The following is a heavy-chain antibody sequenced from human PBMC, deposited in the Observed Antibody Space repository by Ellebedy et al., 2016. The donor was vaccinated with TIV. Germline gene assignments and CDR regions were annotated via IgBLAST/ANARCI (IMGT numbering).Heavy chain of an antibody. CDR2: IYYGGST. CDR1: GASLNSGDYY. J-gene: IGHJ4*02. V-gene: IGHV4-30-4*01. CDR3: AREIGRVDY. Sequence: MPSETLSLTCEVSGASLNSGDYYWSWIRQTPGKGLEWMGYIYYGGSTFYNPSLRSRLTMSADTSKSQFSLRLTSVTAADTAVYYCAREIGRVDYWGQGILVTVSS.